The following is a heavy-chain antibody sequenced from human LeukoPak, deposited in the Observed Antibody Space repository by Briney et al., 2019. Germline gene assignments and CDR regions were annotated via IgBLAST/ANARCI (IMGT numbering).Heavy chain of an antibody. CDR3: ARSEEYDFDY. Sequence: GGSLRLSCAASGFTFSSYWMHWVRHAPGKGLVWVSRTNSDGSSTSYADSVKGRFTISRDNAKNTLYLQMNSLRAEDTAVYYCARSEEYDFDYWGQGTLVTVSS. J-gene: IGHJ4*02. CDR1: GFTFSSYW. V-gene: IGHV3-74*01. D-gene: IGHD2/OR15-2a*01. CDR2: TNSDGSST.